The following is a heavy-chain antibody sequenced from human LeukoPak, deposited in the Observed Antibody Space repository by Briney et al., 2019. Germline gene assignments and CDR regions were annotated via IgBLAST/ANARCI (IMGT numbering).Heavy chain of an antibody. D-gene: IGHD1-1*01. CDR2: INHSGST. Sequence: SETLSLTCAVYGGSFSGYYWSWIRQPPGRGLEWIGEINHSGSTNYNPSLKSRVTISVDTSKNQFSLKLSSVTAADTAVYYCAREPDYWGQGTLVTVSS. CDR1: GGSFSGYY. CDR3: AREPDY. V-gene: IGHV4-34*01. J-gene: IGHJ4*02.